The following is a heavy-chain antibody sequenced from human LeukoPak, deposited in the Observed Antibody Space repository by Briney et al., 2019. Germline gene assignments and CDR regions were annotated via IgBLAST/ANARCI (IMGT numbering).Heavy chain of an antibody. Sequence: GGSLRLSCAASGFSFSTYSMTWVRQAPGEGLEWVSSISSTSTYIYYADAMKGRFTVSRDNAKNSLYLQMNSLRAEDTAVYYCARGQVITIFGVVPDFDYWGQGTLVTVSS. CDR1: GFSFSTYS. CDR3: ARGQVITIFGVVPDFDY. V-gene: IGHV3-21*01. CDR2: ISSTSTYI. J-gene: IGHJ4*02. D-gene: IGHD3-3*01.